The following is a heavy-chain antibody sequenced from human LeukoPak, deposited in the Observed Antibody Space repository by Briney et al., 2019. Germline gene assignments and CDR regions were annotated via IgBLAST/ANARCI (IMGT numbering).Heavy chain of an antibody. V-gene: IGHV4-38-2*02. J-gene: IGHJ4*02. CDR3: ASLRTPFDY. Sequence: PSETLSLTCTVSGYSISSGYYWGWIRQPPGKGLEWIGSIYHSGSTYYNPSLKSRVTISVDTSKNQFSLKLSSVTAADTAVYYCASLRTPFDYWGQGTLVTASS. CDR1: GYSISSGYY. CDR2: IYHSGST.